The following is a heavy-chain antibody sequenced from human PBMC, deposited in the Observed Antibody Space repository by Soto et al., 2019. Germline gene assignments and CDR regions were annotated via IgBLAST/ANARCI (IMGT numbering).Heavy chain of an antibody. CDR1: GLTFGNYA. J-gene: IGHJ3*01. D-gene: IGHD3-16*01. V-gene: IGHV3-33*08. Sequence: GGSLRLSCAASGLTFGNYAFRWVRQAPGKGLEWVAAIWYDGSKQNYADSVKGRFTISRDDSKNTLYLQMNGLRAEDTAVYYGARDISYGSLVWGQGTMVTVSS. CDR2: IWYDGSKQ. CDR3: ARDISYGSLV.